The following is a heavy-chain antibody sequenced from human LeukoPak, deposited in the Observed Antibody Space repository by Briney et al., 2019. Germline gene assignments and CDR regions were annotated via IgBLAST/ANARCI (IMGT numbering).Heavy chain of an antibody. CDR1: GYTFTSYG. D-gene: IGHD7-27*01. Sequence: ASVKVSCKASGYTFTSYGINWVRQATGQGLEWMGWTNPNSGNTGYAQKFQGRVTMTRNTSISTAYMELSSLRSEDTAVYYCARGEPGDYYYYIDVWGKGTTVTISS. CDR2: TNPNSGNT. V-gene: IGHV1-8*02. J-gene: IGHJ6*03. CDR3: ARGEPGDYYYYIDV.